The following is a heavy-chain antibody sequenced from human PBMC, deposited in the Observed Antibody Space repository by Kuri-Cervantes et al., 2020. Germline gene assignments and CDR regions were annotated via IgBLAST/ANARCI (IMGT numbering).Heavy chain of an antibody. D-gene: IGHD3-16*01. J-gene: IGHJ3*02. CDR3: VKDFLGGDAFDI. V-gene: IGHV3-9*01. CDR2: ISWNSGSI. Sequence: LSLTCAASGFTFDDYAMHWVRQAPGKGLEWVSGISWNSGSIGYADSMKGRFTISRDNAKNTLYLQMNSLRADDTAVYYCVKDFLGGDAFDIWGQGTMVTVSS. CDR1: GFTFDDYA.